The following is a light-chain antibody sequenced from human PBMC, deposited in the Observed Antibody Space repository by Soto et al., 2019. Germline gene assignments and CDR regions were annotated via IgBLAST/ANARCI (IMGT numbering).Light chain of an antibody. CDR3: QTWGSGIVV. CDR2: LNSDGSH. CDR1: SGHSNYA. V-gene: IGLV4-69*01. J-gene: IGLJ2*01. Sequence: QTVVTQSPSASASLGASVKLTCTLSSGHSNYAIAWHQQQSEKGPRYLMKLNSDGSHSEGDGIPDRFSGSSSGAERYLTISSLQSEDEADYYCQTWGSGIVVFGGGTKLTVL.